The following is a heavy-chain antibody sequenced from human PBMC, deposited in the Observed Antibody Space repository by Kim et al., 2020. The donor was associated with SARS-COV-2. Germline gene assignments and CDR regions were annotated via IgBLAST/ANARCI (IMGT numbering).Heavy chain of an antibody. CDR3: ARGRYPRSGWLEFDP. J-gene: IGHJ5*02. CDR1: GGSFSGYY. Sequence: SETLSLTCAVYGGSFSGYYWSWIRQPPGKGLEWIGEINHSGSTNYNPSLKSRVTISVDTSKNQFSLKLSSVTAADTAVYYCARGRYPRSGWLEFDPWGQGTLVTVSS. D-gene: IGHD6-19*01. V-gene: IGHV4-34*01. CDR2: INHSGST.